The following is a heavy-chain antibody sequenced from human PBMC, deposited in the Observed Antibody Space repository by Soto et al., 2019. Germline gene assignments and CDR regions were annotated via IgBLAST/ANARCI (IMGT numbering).Heavy chain of an antibody. Sequence: PGGSLRLSCAASGFTFSSYAMSWVRQAPGKGLEWVSAISGSGGSTYYADSVKGRFTISRDNSKDTLYLQINSLRAEDTAVYYCAKDRNWGYNWNYGRFGRPYDYWGQGTLVTVSS. CDR2: ISGSGGST. CDR3: AKDRNWGYNWNYGRFGRPYDY. V-gene: IGHV3-23*01. D-gene: IGHD1-7*01. CDR1: GFTFSSYA. J-gene: IGHJ4*02.